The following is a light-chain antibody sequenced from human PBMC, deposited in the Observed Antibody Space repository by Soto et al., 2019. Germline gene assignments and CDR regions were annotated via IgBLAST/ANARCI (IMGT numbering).Light chain of an antibody. CDR3: TSYTSSSTYV. CDR2: NVS. J-gene: IGLJ1*01. V-gene: IGLV2-14*01. Sequence: QSVLTQPASVSGSPGQSITISCTGTSSDVGGHNSVSWYQQHPGKAPKLMIYNVSNRPSGVSNRFSGSKSGNMASLTISGLLAEDEVDYYCTSYTSSSTYVFGAGTKVTVL. CDR1: SSDVGGHNS.